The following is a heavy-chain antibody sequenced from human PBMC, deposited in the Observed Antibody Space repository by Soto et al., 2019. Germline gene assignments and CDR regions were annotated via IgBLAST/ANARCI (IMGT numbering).Heavy chain of an antibody. CDR2: INHSGST. D-gene: IGHD2-21*02. Sequence: PSETLSLTCAVYGGSFSGYYWSWIRQPPGKGLEWIGEINHSGSTNYNPSLKSRVTISVGTSKNQFSLKLSSVTAADTAVYYCARVGKTYCGGDCYHYYFDYWGRGTLVTFSS. J-gene: IGHJ4*02. CDR3: ARVGKTYCGGDCYHYYFDY. V-gene: IGHV4-34*01. CDR1: GGSFSGYY.